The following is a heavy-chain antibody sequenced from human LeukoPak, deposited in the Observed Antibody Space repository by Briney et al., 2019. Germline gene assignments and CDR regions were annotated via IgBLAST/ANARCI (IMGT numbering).Heavy chain of an antibody. CDR2: ISAEGYT. Sequence: GGSLRLSCVGSGFTVSSDFMGWVRQAPGKGLQWLSLISAEGYTYYADSVKGRFTISRDSSKNALYLQMNSLRVEDTALYYCSKGRGGVWGQGTTVTVSS. J-gene: IGHJ6*02. V-gene: IGHV3-66*01. D-gene: IGHD3-10*01. CDR3: SKGRGGV. CDR1: GFTVSSDF.